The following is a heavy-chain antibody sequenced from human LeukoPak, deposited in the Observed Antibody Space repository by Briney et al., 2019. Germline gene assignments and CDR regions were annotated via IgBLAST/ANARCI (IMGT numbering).Heavy chain of an antibody. CDR1: GFTFSSYA. V-gene: IGHV3-23*01. CDR2: ISGSGDNT. D-gene: IGHD3-22*01. CDR3: AKSITQVYSNGHYPSDS. J-gene: IGHJ4*02. Sequence: GGSLRLSCAASGFTFSSYAMTWVRQAPGKGLEWVSSISGSGDNTFYVDSVKDRFTISRDNSKNILSLQMNSLRVEDTAVYYCAKSITQVYSNGHYPSDSWGQGTLVIVSP.